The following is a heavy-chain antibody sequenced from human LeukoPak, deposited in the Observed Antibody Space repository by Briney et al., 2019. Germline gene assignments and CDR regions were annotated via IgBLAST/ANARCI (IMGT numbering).Heavy chain of an antibody. V-gene: IGHV3-48*01. Sequence: GGSLRLSCAASGFTFSSYSINWVRQAPGKGLEWVSHVSSSSSTIYYADSMKGRFTISRDNAKNSLYLQMNSLRAEDTAVYYWARAAPGWYYFDYWGQGTLVTVSS. D-gene: IGHD6-19*01. CDR2: VSSSSSTI. CDR3: ARAAPGWYYFDY. CDR1: GFTFSSYS. J-gene: IGHJ4*02.